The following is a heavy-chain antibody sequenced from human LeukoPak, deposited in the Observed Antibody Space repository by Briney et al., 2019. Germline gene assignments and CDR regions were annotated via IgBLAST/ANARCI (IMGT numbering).Heavy chain of an antibody. J-gene: IGHJ4*02. CDR1: GYNFTSYW. CDR2: IYPGDSDS. D-gene: IGHD6-13*01. V-gene: IGHV5-51*01. CDR3: ARHLPADMGSSWSDY. Sequence: GESRQISCKGSGYNFTSYWIGWVRQMPGKGLGGMGIIYPGDSDSRLSPSLQGQVTISADKSISTAYLQWNSLKASDTAMYYCARHLPADMGSSWSDYWGQGTLVTVSS.